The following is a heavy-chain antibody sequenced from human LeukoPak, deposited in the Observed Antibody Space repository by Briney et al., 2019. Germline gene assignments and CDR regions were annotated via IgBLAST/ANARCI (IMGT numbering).Heavy chain of an antibody. CDR1: GYTFTSYD. CDR2: MNPNSGNT. Sequence: GASVKVSCKASGYTFTSYDINWVRQATGQGLEWMGWMNPNSGNTGYAQKFQGRVTMTRNTSISTAYMELSSLRSEDTAVYYCARGESLRYYYDSSGYAYWGQGTLVTVSS. V-gene: IGHV1-8*01. D-gene: IGHD3-22*01. CDR3: ARGESLRYYYDSSGYAY. J-gene: IGHJ4*02.